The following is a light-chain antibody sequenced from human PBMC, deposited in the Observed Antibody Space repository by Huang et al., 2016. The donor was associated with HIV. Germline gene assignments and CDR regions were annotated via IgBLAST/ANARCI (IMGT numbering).Light chain of an antibody. CDR1: QGIGSW. V-gene: IGKV1D-12*01. Sequence: DIQMTQSPSSVSASVGDRVTITCRTSQGIGSWLAWYQQKPGKAPKLLIYAAVNLQSGVPSRFSGSGSVTDFTLTISGLQPEDFATDYCQQANSFPLFTFGPGTKVEIK. CDR2: AAV. J-gene: IGKJ3*01. CDR3: QQANSFPLFT.